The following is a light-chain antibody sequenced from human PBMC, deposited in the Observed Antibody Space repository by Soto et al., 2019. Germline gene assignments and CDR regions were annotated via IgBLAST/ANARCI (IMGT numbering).Light chain of an antibody. CDR1: QTTSGNY. CDR3: QHYGSSPPVT. J-gene: IGKJ5*01. Sequence: IVLSQSPGTLSLFPGRSATRSCRTIQTTSGNYLAWYQQRPGLAPRLLVYGASTRATGIPATFSGSGSATAFTPTTSRLEPEDYAVYFCQHYGSSPPVTVGPGTRLEIK. CDR2: GAS. V-gene: IGKV3-20*01.